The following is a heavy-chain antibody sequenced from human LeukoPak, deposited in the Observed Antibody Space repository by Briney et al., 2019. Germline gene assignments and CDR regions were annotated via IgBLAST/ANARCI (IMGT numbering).Heavy chain of an antibody. Sequence: SETLSLTCAVYGGSFSGYYWSWIRQPPGKGLEWIGEINHSGSTNYNPSLKSRVTILVDTSKIQFSLKLSSVTAADTAVYYCARDPPDYYGSGSYSDVNWFDPWGREPWSPSPQ. CDR3: ARDPPDYYGSGSYSDVNWFDP. CDR1: GGSFSGYY. J-gene: IGHJ5*02. V-gene: IGHV4-34*01. D-gene: IGHD3-10*01. CDR2: INHSGST.